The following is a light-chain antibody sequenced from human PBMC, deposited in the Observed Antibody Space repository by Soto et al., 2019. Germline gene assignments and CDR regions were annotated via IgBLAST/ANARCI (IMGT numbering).Light chain of an antibody. CDR3: AAWDDSLSGWV. CDR2: ANN. V-gene: IGLV1-47*02. J-gene: IGLJ3*02. CDR1: SSNIGSNF. Sequence: QSVLTQPPSTSGTPGQRVSISCSGSSSNIGSNFVYWYQHLPGTAPKVLIYANNERPSGVPDRFSGSKSGTSASLAISGLRSEDEADYYCAAWDDSLSGWVFGGGTQLTVL.